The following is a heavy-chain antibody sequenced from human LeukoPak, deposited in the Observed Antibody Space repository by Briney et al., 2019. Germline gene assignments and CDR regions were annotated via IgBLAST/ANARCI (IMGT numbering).Heavy chain of an antibody. CDR3: ARESCSGGSCYTPNFDY. Sequence: GGXXRLSXAXXGXXFXSYXXNWXXQAPGKGVEGVSYISSRGSTIYYADSVKGRFTISRDNAKNSLYLQMNSLRAEDTAVYYCARESCSGGSCYTPNFDYWGQGTLVTVSS. D-gene: IGHD2-15*01. CDR2: ISSRGSTI. J-gene: IGHJ4*02. V-gene: IGHV3-48*03. CDR1: GXXFXSYX.